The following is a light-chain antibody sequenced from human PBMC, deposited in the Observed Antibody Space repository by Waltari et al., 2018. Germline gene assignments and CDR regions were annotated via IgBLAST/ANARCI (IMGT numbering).Light chain of an antibody. CDR2: GAS. V-gene: IGKV3-20*01. CDR1: QSVSSGY. Sequence: PGERVTLSCRASQSVSSGYLAWYQQKPGQAPRLLIYGASYRATGIPDRFSGSGSGTDFTLTISRLEPEDFAVYYCQQYERSPETFGQGTNVEIK. CDR3: QQYERSPET. J-gene: IGKJ1*01.